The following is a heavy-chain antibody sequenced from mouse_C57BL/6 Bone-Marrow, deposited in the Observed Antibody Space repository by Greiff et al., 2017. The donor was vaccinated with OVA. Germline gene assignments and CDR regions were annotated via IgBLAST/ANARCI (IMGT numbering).Heavy chain of an antibody. CDR3: VTGIDYDYEAWFAY. CDR2: IDPSASYT. D-gene: IGHD2-4*01. Sequence: QVQLQQPGAELVKPGASVKLSCKASGYTFTSYWLQWVKQRPGQGLEWIGEIDPSASYTNYNQKFKGKATLTVDTSSSTAYMQLSSLTSEDSAVYYCVTGIDYDYEAWFAYWGQGTLVTVSA. CDR1: GYTFTSYW. V-gene: IGHV1-50*01. J-gene: IGHJ3*01.